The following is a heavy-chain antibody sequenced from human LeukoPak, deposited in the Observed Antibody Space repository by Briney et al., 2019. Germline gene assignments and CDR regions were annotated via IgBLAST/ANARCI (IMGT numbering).Heavy chain of an antibody. CDR2: ISGSGGST. J-gene: IGHJ5*02. V-gene: IGHV3-23*01. CDR1: GFTFSSYA. CDR3: AKLAIVGNWFDP. Sequence: GGSLRLSCAASGFTFSSYAMSWVRQAPGKGLEWVSAISGSGGSTYYADSVKGRFTISRDNSKNMLYLQMNSLRADDTAVYYCAKLAIVGNWFDPWGQGTLVTVSS. D-gene: IGHD3-22*01.